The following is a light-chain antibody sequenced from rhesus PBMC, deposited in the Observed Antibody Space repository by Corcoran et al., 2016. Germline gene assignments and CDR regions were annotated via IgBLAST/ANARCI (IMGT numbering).Light chain of an antibody. J-gene: IGLJ6*01. CDR1: SSDIGGYNY. Sequence: QAALTQPRSVSGSPGQSVTISCPGTSSDIGGYNYVSWYQHHPGTPPKLMIYEVSKRPSGVSDRFSGSKSGNTASLTISGLQAEDEADYYGSSYAGSNTYVFGSGTKLXV. CDR3: SSYAGSNTYV. V-gene: IGLV2-32*02. CDR2: EVS.